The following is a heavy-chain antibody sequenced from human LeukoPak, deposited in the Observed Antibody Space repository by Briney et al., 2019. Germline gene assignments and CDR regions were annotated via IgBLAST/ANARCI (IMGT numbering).Heavy chain of an antibody. CDR3: ARVEATPYYFDY. CDR2: INHSGST. CDR1: GGSFSGYY. V-gene: IGHV4-34*01. D-gene: IGHD2-15*01. Sequence: SETLSLTCAVHGGSFSGYYWSWIRQPPGKRLKWIGEINHSGSTNYNPSLKSRVTISVDTSKNQFSLKLSSVTAADTAVYYCARVEATPYYFDYWGQGTLVTVSS. J-gene: IGHJ4*02.